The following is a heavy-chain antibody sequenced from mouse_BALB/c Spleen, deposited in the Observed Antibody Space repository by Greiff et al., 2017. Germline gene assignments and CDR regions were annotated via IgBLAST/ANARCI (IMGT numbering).Heavy chain of an antibody. CDR2: INPSSGYT. CDR1: GYTFTSYT. V-gene: IGHV1-4*01. CDR3: AREGVYRYDGFAY. Sequence: QVQLQQSGAELARPGASVKMSCKASGYTFTSYTMHWVKQRPGQGLEWIGYINPSSGYTNYNQKFKDKATLTADKSSSTAYMQLSSLTSEDSAVYYCAREGVYRYDGFAYWGQGTLVTVSA. D-gene: IGHD2-14*01. J-gene: IGHJ3*01.